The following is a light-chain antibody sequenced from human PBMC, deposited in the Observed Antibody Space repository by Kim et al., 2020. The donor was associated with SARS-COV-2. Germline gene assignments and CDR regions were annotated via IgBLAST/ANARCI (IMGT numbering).Light chain of an antibody. CDR3: SSFTTRSTLV. Sequence: GQSSSSSCKGTSSNIGSYNYVSWHQQHPGKAPKLMIYDVNKRPSGISSRFSGSKSGSTASLTISGLQAEDEADYYCSSFTTRSTLVFGGGTKVTVL. J-gene: IGLJ3*02. CDR2: DVN. V-gene: IGLV2-14*03. CDR1: SSNIGSYNY.